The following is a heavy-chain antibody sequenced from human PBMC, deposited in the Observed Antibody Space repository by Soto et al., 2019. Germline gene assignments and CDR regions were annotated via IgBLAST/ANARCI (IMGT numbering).Heavy chain of an antibody. CDR3: AAGGTPLTYYDILTGYHTPAAFDI. CDR1: GFTFTSSA. CDR2: IVVGSGNT. J-gene: IGHJ3*02. Sequence: GASVKVSCKASGFTFTSSAMQWVRQARGQRLEWIGWIVVGSGNTNYAQKFQERVTITRDMSTSTAYMELSSLRSEDTAVYYCAAGGTPLTYYDILTGYHTPAAFDIWGQGTMVTVSS. V-gene: IGHV1-58*02. D-gene: IGHD3-9*01.